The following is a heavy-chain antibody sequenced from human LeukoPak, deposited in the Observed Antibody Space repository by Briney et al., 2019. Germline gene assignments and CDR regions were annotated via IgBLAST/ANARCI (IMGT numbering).Heavy chain of an antibody. V-gene: IGHV3-7*01. D-gene: IGHD3-22*01. CDR2: INQDGSGE. J-gene: IGHJ5*02. CDR1: GFTFSRYW. Sequence: PGGSLRLSCAASGFTFSRYWMSWVRQAPGKGLEWVATINQDGSGEYYVDSVKGRFTISRDNAKNSLYLQINGLRAEDTAVYHCARKSYYYDTSPAGWFDPWGQGILVAVS. CDR3: ARKSYYYDTSPAGWFDP.